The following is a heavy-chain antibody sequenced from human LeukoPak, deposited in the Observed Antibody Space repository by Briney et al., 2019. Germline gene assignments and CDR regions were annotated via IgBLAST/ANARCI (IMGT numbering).Heavy chain of an antibody. J-gene: IGHJ6*02. D-gene: IGHD6-25*01. V-gene: IGHV4-59*01. CDR2: ISFGGIT. CDR1: GGSINSFF. Sequence: SETLSLTCTVSGGSINSFFWNWIRQTPGKGLEWIGYISFGGITNYNPSLQSRVSMSVDTSKNEFSLRLSSVTAADTAVYYCARGGSRQNFYYYGLDVWGQGTTVTVSS. CDR3: ARGGSRQNFYYYGLDV.